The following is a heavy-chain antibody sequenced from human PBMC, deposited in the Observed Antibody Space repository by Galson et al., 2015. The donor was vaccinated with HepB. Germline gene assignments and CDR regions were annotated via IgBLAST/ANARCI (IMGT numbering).Heavy chain of an antibody. CDR1: GFTFSSHA. Sequence: SLRLSCAASGFTFSSHAMSWVRQAPGKGLEWVAANSGSGASTYYADSVKGRFTISKDNSKNTLYLQVNSLRAEDTAVYYCAGYCSRTSCYRGRFAFDIWGQGTMVTVSS. CDR2: NSGSGAST. J-gene: IGHJ3*02. D-gene: IGHD2-2*02. CDR3: AGYCSRTSCYRGRFAFDI. V-gene: IGHV3-23*01.